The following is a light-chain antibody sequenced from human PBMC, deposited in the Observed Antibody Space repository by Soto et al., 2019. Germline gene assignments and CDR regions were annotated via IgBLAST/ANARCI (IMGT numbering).Light chain of an antibody. CDR3: QQYNSYLPWT. V-gene: IGKV1-5*01. CDR2: DAS. J-gene: IGKJ1*01. CDR1: QSISSW. Sequence: DIQMTQSPSTLSASVGDRVTITCRASQSISSWLAWYQQKPGKAPKLLIYDASSLESGVPSRFSGSGSGTEFTLTISSLQPDDFATDYCQQYNSYLPWTFGQVTKLEIK.